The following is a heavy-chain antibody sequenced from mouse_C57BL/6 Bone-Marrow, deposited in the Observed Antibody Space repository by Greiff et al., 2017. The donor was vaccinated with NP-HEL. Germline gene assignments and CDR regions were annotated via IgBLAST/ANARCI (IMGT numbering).Heavy chain of an antibody. CDR2: IRSKSNNYAT. CDR3: VRSYGNYRGYFDV. D-gene: IGHD2-1*01. V-gene: IGHV10-1*01. J-gene: IGHJ1*03. Sequence: DAGGGLVQPKGSLKLSCAASGFSFNTYAMNWVRQAPGKGLEWVARIRSKSNNYATYYADSVKDRFTISRDDSESMLYLQMNNLKTEDTAMYYCVRSYGNYRGYFDVWGTGTTVTVSS. CDR1: GFSFNTYA.